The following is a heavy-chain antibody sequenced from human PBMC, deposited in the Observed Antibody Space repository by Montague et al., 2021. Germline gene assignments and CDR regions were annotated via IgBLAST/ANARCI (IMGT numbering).Heavy chain of an antibody. CDR2: ISHTGST. Sequence: SETLSLTYAVYGGSLSGYIWNWIRQPPGRDLEWIGQISHTGSTSYNPSLKSRVTMSVDTSENHVSLRLSSVTAADTAVYYCTRGEVAVTGIDYWGQGALVTVSS. CDR3: TRGEVAVTGIDY. J-gene: IGHJ4*02. D-gene: IGHD6-19*01. V-gene: IGHV4-34*01. CDR1: GGSLSGYI.